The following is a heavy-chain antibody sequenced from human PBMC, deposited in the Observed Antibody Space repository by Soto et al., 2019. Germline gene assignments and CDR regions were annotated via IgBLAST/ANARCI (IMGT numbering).Heavy chain of an antibody. D-gene: IGHD4-17*01. CDR3: ARTPNAVTANAFDI. Sequence: QVQLVQSGAEVKKPGSSVKVSCKASGGTFSSYTISWVRQAPGQGLEWMGRIIPILGIANYAQKFQGRVTITADKSTSTAYMDLSSLRSEDTAVYYCARTPNAVTANAFDIWGQGTMVTVSS. CDR2: IIPILGIA. J-gene: IGHJ3*02. CDR1: GGTFSSYT. V-gene: IGHV1-69*02.